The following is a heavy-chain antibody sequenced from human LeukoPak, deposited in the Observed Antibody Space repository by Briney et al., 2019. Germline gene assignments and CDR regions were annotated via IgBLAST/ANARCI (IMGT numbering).Heavy chain of an antibody. Sequence: ASVKVSCKASGYTFTSYYVHWVRQAPGQGLEWMGIVNPTATDATYAQKFRGRVTLTRDLSTSTVYMGLFSLRSDDPALYYCARGDYYSFMDVWGEGTTVTVSS. V-gene: IGHV1-46*01. J-gene: IGHJ6*03. CDR1: GYTFTSYY. CDR3: ARGDYYSFMDV. CDR2: VNPTATDA.